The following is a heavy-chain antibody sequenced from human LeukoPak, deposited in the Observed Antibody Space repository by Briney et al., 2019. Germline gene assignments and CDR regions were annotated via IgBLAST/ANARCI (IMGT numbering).Heavy chain of an antibody. CDR2: IYYSGST. CDR1: GGSISSYY. J-gene: IGHJ4*02. CDR3: ARDHDYADY. Sequence: SETLSLTCTVSGGSISSYYWSWIRQPPGKGLEWIGYIYYSGSTNYNPSLKSRVTISVDTSKNQFSLKLSSVTAADTAVYYCARDHDYADYWGQGTLVTVSS. V-gene: IGHV4-59*12.